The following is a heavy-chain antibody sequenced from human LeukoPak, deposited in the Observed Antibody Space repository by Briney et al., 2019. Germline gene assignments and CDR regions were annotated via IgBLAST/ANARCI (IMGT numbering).Heavy chain of an antibody. CDR2: ISSSSSTI. CDR1: GFTFSIYS. V-gene: IGHV3-48*01. D-gene: IGHD3-3*01. CDR3: ARAGDFSFKD. J-gene: IGHJ4*02. Sequence: PGGSLRLSCAASGFTFSIYSMSWVRRAPGKGLEWVSYISSSSSTISYADSVKGRFTISRDNAENSLYLQMNSLRAEDTAVYYCARAGDFSFKDWGQGTLVTVSS.